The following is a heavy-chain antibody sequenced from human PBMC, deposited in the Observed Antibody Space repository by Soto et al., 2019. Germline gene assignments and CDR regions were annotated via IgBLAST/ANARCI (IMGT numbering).Heavy chain of an antibody. V-gene: IGHV4-30-2*01. CDR3: ARELELRLGHGGWFDP. CDR1: GGSINSGGFS. Sequence: QLQLQESGSGLVKPTQTLSLTCAVSGGSINSGGFSWSWIRQPPGKSLEWIGYIYHTGSTHFNPSLKSRVTIAVDRSKNQFSLKLNSVTAADTAVYHCARELELRLGHGGWFDPWGQGTLVTVSS. CDR2: IYHTGST. J-gene: IGHJ5*02. D-gene: IGHD1-7*01.